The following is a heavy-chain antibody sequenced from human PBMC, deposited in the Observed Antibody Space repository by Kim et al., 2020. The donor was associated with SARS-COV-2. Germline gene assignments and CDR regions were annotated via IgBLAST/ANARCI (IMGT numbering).Heavy chain of an antibody. CDR2: INGGDGSK. D-gene: IGHD3-16*01. CDR1: GFTFSTYA. J-gene: IGHJ4*02. CDR3: ASHIWGGYSIHY. Sequence: ASVKVSCKTSGFTFSTYAIHWVRQAPGQSLEWMGWINGGDGSKRYSQNFQGRVTITRDSSATTAYMELSSLRSEDTAVYFCASHIWGGYSIHYWGQGTLVTVSS. V-gene: IGHV1-3*01.